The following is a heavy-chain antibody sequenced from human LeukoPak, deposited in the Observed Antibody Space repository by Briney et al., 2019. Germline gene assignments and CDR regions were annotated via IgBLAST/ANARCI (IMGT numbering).Heavy chain of an antibody. CDR3: ASSYSGSHPIFDY. D-gene: IGHD1-26*01. CDR2: IYTSGST. J-gene: IGHJ4*02. V-gene: IGHV4-4*07. Sequence: SETLSLTCTVSGGSISSYSWSWIRQPAGKGLEWIGRIYTSGSTNYNPSLKSRVTMSVDTSKNQFSLKLSSVNAADTAVYYCASSYSGSHPIFDYWGQGTLVTVSS. CDR1: GGSISSYS.